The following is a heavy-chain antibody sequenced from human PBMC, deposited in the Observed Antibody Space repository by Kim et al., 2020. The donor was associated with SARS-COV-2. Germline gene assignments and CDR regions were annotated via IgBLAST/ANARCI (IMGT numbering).Heavy chain of an antibody. V-gene: IGHV3-9*01. D-gene: IGHD2-15*01. CDR3: AKDIGRAALDYYYGMDV. Sequence: GGSLRLSCAASGFTFDDYAMHWVRQAPGKGLEWVSGISWNSGSIGYADSVKGRFTISRDNAKNSLYLQMNSLRAEDTALYYCAKDIGRAALDYYYGMDVWGQGTTVTVSS. CDR1: GFTFDDYA. CDR2: ISWNSGSI. J-gene: IGHJ6*02.